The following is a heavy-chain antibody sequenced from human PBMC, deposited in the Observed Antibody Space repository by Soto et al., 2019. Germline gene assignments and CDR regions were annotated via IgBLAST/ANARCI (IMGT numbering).Heavy chain of an antibody. CDR2: ISYDGSNK. J-gene: IGHJ4*02. CDR3: AKDFWDEDSGSFLRTGVLDY. D-gene: IGHD1-26*01. Sequence: PGGSLRLSCAASGFTFSSYGMHWVRQAPGKGLEWVAVISYDGSNKYYADSVKGRFTISRDNSKNTLYLQMNSLRAEDTAVYYCAKDFWDEDSGSFLRTGVLDYWGQGTLVTVSS. V-gene: IGHV3-30*18. CDR1: GFTFSSYG.